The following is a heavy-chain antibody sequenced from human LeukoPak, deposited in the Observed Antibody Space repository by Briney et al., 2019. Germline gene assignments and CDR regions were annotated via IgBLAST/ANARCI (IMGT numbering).Heavy chain of an antibody. CDR3: ARRVAGESRAFDI. CDR1: GGSISSGGYY. CDR2: IYYSGST. Sequence: PSQTLSLTCTVSGGSISSGGYYWSWIRQHPEKGLEWIGYIYYSGSTNYNPSLKSRVTISLDTSKNQFSLKLSSLTAADTAVYYCARRVAGESRAFDIWGQGTMVTVSS. V-gene: IGHV4-61*08. D-gene: IGHD3-10*01. J-gene: IGHJ3*02.